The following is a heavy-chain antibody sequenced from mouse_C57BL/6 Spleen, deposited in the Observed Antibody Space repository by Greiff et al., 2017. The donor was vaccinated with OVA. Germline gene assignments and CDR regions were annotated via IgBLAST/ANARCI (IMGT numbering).Heavy chain of an antibody. CDR2: INPNYGTT. J-gene: IGHJ2*01. CDR1: GFSFTDYN. V-gene: IGHV1-39*01. D-gene: IGHD1-1*01. Sequence: VQLQQSGPELVKPGASVKISCKASGFSFTDYNMNWVKQSNGKSLEWIGVINPNYGTTSYNQKFKGKATLTVDQSSSTAYMQLNSLTSEDSAVYYCARFGLTTVVGYFDYWGQGTTLTVSS. CDR3: ARFGLTTVVGYFDY.